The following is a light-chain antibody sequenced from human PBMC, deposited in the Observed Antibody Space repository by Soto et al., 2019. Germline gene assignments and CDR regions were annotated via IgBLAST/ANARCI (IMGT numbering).Light chain of an antibody. CDR1: SSDVGGYNY. V-gene: IGLV2-11*01. J-gene: IGLJ2*01. CDR3: SSYAGSNNLV. Sequence: QSALTQPRSVSASPGQSVTISCTGTSSDVGGYNYVSWYQQHPGKAPQVVVYDVTKRPSGVPDRFSGSKSGNTASLTISGLQAEDEADYYCSSYAGSNNLVFGGGTKLTVL. CDR2: DVT.